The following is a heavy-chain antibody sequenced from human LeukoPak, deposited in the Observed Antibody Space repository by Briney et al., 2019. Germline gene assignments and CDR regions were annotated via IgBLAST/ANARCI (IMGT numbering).Heavy chain of an antibody. Sequence: GGSLRLSCAASGFTFSSYGMHWVRQAPGKGLEWVAFIRYDGSNKYYADSVKGRFTISRDSSKNTLYLQMNSLRAEDTAVHYCAKGHIAVAGTGFDYWGQGTLVTVSS. D-gene: IGHD6-19*01. CDR3: AKGHIAVAGTGFDY. V-gene: IGHV3-30*02. CDR2: IRYDGSNK. J-gene: IGHJ4*02. CDR1: GFTFSSYG.